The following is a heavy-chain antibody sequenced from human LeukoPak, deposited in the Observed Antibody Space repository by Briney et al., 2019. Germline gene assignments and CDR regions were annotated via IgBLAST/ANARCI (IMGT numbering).Heavy chain of an antibody. CDR1: GYTFTSYG. V-gene: IGHV1-18*01. J-gene: IGHJ4*02. CDR2: ISAYNGNT. Sequence: ASVKVSCKASGYTFTSYGISWVRQAPGQGLEWMGWISAYNGNTNYAQKLQGRVTMTTDTSTSTAYMELRSLRSDDTAVYYSARGIAVAGTLYYFDYWGQGTLVTVSS. CDR3: ARGIAVAGTLYYFDY. D-gene: IGHD6-19*01.